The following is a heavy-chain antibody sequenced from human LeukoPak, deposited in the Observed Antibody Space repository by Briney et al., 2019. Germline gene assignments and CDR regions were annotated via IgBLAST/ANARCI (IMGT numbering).Heavy chain of an antibody. CDR1: GGSISSSTYY. CDR3: ARDLRSATVRNARDY. V-gene: IGHV4-39*07. J-gene: IGHJ4*02. CDR2: IYYTGST. Sequence: SETLSLTCTVSGGSISSSTYYWGWIRQPPGKGLEWIGSIYYTGSTYYNASLKSRVTISLDTSKNQFSLKLSSVTAADTAVYYCARDLRSATVRNARDYWGQGTLVTVSS. D-gene: IGHD4-17*01.